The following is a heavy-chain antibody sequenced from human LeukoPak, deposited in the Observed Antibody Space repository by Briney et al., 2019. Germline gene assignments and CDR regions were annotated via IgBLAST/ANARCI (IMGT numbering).Heavy chain of an antibody. Sequence: ASVKASCKVSGYTLTELSMHWARQAPGKGLEWMGGFDPEDGETIYAQKFQGRVTVTEDTSTDTAYMELSSLRSEDTAVYYCATRPYSSSWYGPHAEEHWGQGTLVTVSS. J-gene: IGHJ4*02. D-gene: IGHD6-13*01. CDR2: FDPEDGET. CDR3: ATRPYSSSWYGPHAEEH. V-gene: IGHV1-24*01. CDR1: GYTLTELS.